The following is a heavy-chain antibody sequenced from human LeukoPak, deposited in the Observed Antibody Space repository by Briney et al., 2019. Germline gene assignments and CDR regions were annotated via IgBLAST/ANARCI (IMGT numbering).Heavy chain of an antibody. J-gene: IGHJ6*04. Sequence: GWSLRLSCAASGFSVSNNYVSWVRQAPGKGLEWISAVYSGGDTYYIESVRGRFTISRDNSKNTIHLQMNGLTPEDTAMYYCARDSTGASVWGKGTTVTVSS. CDR2: VYSGGDT. V-gene: IGHV3-53*01. CDR1: GFSVSNNY. CDR3: ARDSTGASV. D-gene: IGHD1-14*01.